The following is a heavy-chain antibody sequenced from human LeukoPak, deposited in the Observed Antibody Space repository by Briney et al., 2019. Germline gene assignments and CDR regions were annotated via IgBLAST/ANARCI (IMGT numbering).Heavy chain of an antibody. CDR3: ARGYSGYFYY. Sequence: GGSLRLSCAASGFTFSASAIHWVRQAPGKGLEWVSTIRGSGTSTYCADSVKGRFTISRDNAKNTLYLQMNSLRAEDTAVYYCARGYSGYFYYWGQGTLVTVSS. CDR1: GFTFSASA. V-gene: IGHV3-74*01. CDR2: IRGSGTST. J-gene: IGHJ4*02. D-gene: IGHD5-12*01.